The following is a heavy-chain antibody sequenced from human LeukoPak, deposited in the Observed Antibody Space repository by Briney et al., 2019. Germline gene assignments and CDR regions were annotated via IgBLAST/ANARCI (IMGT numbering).Heavy chain of an antibody. CDR3: ARGFGDWGLSWFDP. Sequence: SETLSLTCTVSGGSISSYYWSWIRQPPGKGLECIGYIYYSGSAKYNPSLKSRVTISVDTSKNQFSLKLTSVTAADTAVYYCARGFGDWGLSWFDPWGQGTLVTVSS. CDR1: GGSISSYY. J-gene: IGHJ5*02. V-gene: IGHV4-59*01. CDR2: IYYSGSA. D-gene: IGHD3-10*01.